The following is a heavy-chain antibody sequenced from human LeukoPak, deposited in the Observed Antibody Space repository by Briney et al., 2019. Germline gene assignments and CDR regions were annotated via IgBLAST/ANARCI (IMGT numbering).Heavy chain of an antibody. CDR1: GGSISSSSYC. J-gene: IGHJ5*02. D-gene: IGHD6-19*01. CDR2: VYYSGST. CDR3: ARHHRRDSSGRGARWFDP. Sequence: SETLSLTCTVSGGSISSSSYCWGWIRQPPGKGLEWIGRVYYSGSTYYNPSLKSRVTISVDTSKNQFSLKLSSVTAADTAVYYCARHHRRDSSGRGARWFDPWGQGTLVTVSS. V-gene: IGHV4-39*01.